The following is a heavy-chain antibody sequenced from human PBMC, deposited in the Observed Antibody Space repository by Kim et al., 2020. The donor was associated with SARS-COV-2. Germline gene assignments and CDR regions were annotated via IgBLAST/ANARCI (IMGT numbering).Heavy chain of an antibody. CDR3: ARKSDYYDSSGRGSNNWFDP. CDR2: INPSGGST. D-gene: IGHD3-22*01. J-gene: IGHJ5*02. V-gene: IGHV1-46*01. CDR1: GYTFTSYY. Sequence: ASVKVSCKASGYTFTSYYMHWVRQAPGQGLEWMGIINPSGGSTSYAQKFQGRVTMTRDTSTSTVYMELSSLRSEDTAVYYCARKSDYYDSSGRGSNNWFDPWGQGTLVTVSS.